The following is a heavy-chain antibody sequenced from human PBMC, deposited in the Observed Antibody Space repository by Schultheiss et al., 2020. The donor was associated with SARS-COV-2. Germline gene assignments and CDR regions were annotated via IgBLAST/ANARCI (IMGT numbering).Heavy chain of an antibody. CDR2: INHSGST. Sequence: SETLSLTCAVSGYSISSGYYWSWIRQPPGKGLEWIGEINHSGSTNYNPSLKSRVTISVDTSKNQFSLKLSSVTAADTAVYYCARGHAGAVDYWGQGTLVTVSS. CDR3: ARGHAGAVDY. D-gene: IGHD1-14*01. CDR1: GYSISSGYY. V-gene: IGHV4-38-2*01. J-gene: IGHJ4*02.